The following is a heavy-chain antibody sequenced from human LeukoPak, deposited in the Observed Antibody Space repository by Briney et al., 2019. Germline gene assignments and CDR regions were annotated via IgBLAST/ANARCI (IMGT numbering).Heavy chain of an antibody. Sequence: PGRSLRLSCAASGFTFSSYGMRWVRQAPGKGLEWVAVISYDGSNKYYADSVKGRFTISRDNSKNTLYLQMNSLRAEDTAVYYCAGGYEWGYFDYWGQGTLVTVSS. D-gene: IGHD5-12*01. CDR3: AGGYEWGYFDY. CDR2: ISYDGSNK. CDR1: GFTFSSYG. V-gene: IGHV3-30*03. J-gene: IGHJ4*02.